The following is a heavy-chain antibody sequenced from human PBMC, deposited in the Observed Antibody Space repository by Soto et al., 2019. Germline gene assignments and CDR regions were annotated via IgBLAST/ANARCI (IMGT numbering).Heavy chain of an antibody. CDR3: ARGERLGHGYSNFDY. Sequence: QVQLVQSGAEVKKPGSSVKVSCKASGGTFSGYSISWVRQAPGQGLEWMGGIIPIFGTAHYAQKFQGRVTITADKSTSTAYMELSGLGSEDTALYYCARGERLGHGYSNFDYWGQGTLVTVSS. CDR1: GGTFSGYS. D-gene: IGHD5-18*01. CDR2: IIPIFGTA. J-gene: IGHJ4*02. V-gene: IGHV1-69*06.